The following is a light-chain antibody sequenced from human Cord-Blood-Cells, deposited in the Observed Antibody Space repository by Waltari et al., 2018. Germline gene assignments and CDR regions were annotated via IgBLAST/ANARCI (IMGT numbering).Light chain of an antibody. Sequence: QSVLTQPPSASGTPGQRVTISCSGSSSNTGSNTVNWYQHLPGTAPTLLIYSNNQRPSGVPDRFSGSKSGTSASLAISGLQSEDEADYYCAAWDDSLNGPVFGGGTKLTVL. CDR2: SNN. V-gene: IGLV1-44*01. J-gene: IGLJ3*02. CDR3: AAWDDSLNGPV. CDR1: SSNTGSNT.